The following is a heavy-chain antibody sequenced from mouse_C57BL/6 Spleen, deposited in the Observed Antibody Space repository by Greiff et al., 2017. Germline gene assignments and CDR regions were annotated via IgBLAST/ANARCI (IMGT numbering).Heavy chain of an antibody. CDR1: GYTFTSYW. CDR2: IDPSDSDT. Sequence: VQLQQPGAELVRPGSSVKLSCKASGYTFTSYWMHWVKQRPIQGLEWIGNIDPSDSDTHYNQKFKDKATLTVDKSSSTAYMQLSSLTSEDSAVYCCARDYYGSSSYAMDYWGQGTSVTVSS. V-gene: IGHV1-52*01. CDR3: ARDYYGSSSYAMDY. J-gene: IGHJ4*01. D-gene: IGHD1-1*01.